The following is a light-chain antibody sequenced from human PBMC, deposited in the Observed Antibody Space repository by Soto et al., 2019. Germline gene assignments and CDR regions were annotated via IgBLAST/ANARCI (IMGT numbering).Light chain of an antibody. CDR3: SSYTSSSTLLYV. Sequence: QSVLTQPASVCGSPGQSITISCTGTISDVCGYNYVSWYQQHPGKAPKLMIYEVSNRPSGVSNRFSGSKYGNTDSLTISGLQAEDEDDYYCSSYTSSSTLLYVFGTGTKVTVL. CDR2: EVS. J-gene: IGLJ1*01. CDR1: ISDVCGYNY. V-gene: IGLV2-14*01.